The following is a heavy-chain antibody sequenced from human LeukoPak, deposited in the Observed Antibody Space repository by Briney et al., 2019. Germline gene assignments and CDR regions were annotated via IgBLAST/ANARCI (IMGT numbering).Heavy chain of an antibody. CDR2: FDPEDGET. D-gene: IGHD3-3*01. CDR1: GYTLTELS. Sequence: ASVKVSCKVSGYTLTELSMHWVRQAPGKGLEWMGGFDPEDGETIYAQKFQGRVTMTEDTSTDTAYMELNSLRSEDTAVYYCATGIFYAPWIFGVGYVDYWGQGTLVTVSS. J-gene: IGHJ4*02. V-gene: IGHV1-24*01. CDR3: ATGIFYAPWIFGVGYVDY.